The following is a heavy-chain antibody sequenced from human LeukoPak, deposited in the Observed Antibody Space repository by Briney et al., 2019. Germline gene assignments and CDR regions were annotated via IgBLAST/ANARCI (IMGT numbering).Heavy chain of an antibody. CDR1: GYTFTGYY. Sequence: ASVKVSCKASGYTFTGYYMHWVRQAPGQGLEWIGWINPNSGDTNYQDRVTMTRDTSISTAYIELNFLRSDDTAVFYCARGDYYGSPKVVAAWGQGTLVTVSS. CDR2: INPNSGDT. CDR3: ARGDYYGSPKVVAA. D-gene: IGHD3-10*01. J-gene: IGHJ5*02. V-gene: IGHV1-2*02.